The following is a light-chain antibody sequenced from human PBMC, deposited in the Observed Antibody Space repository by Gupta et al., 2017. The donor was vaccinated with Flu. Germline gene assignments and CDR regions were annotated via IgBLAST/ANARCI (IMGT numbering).Light chain of an antibody. CDR1: NVGSKG. CDR3: EVWDSSSDNRCV. CDR2: DDS. J-gene: IGLJ1*01. V-gene: IGLV3-21*02. Sequence: QMARSTWGGRNVGSKGAHWYQQKPGQAPVLVVLDDSDRHSGIPVRFCGSNSGNTATPTISRVGAEDEADFYCEVWDSSSDNRCVFGTGTKVTVL.